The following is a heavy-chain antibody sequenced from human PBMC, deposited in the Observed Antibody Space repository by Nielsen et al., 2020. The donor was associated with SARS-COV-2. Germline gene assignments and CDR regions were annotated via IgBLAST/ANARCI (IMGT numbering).Heavy chain of an antibody. CDR1: GFTFSDYS. CDR3: ARKSWFWYVNL. D-gene: IGHD3-10*01. CDR2: VFHSGSG. V-gene: IGHV4-38-2*02. Sequence: GSLRLSCTGSGFTFSDYSMNWVRQAPGKGLEWIGSVFHSGSGYYNPSLKSRVTMSIDTSENQLSLRLSSVTAADTAMYYCARKSWFWYVNLWGRGTLVNVSS. J-gene: IGHJ2*01.